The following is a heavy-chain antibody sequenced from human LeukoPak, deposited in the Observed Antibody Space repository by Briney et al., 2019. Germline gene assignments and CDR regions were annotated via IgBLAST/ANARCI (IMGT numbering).Heavy chain of an antibody. V-gene: IGHV3-23*01. CDR1: GLTFYTYA. CDR2: ISGRDGRT. CDR3: AKDGPGPFEITMVRGVIRWFDP. D-gene: IGHD3-10*01. J-gene: IGHJ5*02. Sequence: PGGSLRLSCAVSGLTFYTYAMSWVRQAPGKGLEWVSAISGRDGRTYYSDSVKGRFTISRDNSQNTLYLQMNTLRAEDTAVYYCAKDGPGPFEITMVRGVIRWFDPWGQGTLVTVSS.